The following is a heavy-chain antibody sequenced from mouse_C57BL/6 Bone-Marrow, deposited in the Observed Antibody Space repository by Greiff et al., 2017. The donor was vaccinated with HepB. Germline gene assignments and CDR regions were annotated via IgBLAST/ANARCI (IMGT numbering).Heavy chain of an antibody. CDR1: GFTFSSYA. Sequence: DVKLVESGGGLVKPGGSLKLSCAASGFTFSSYAMSWVRQTPEKRLEWVATISDGGSYTYYPDNVKGRFTISRDNAKNNLYLQMSHLKSEDTAMYYCARYYYPYYWGQGTTLTVSS. V-gene: IGHV5-4*03. D-gene: IGHD1-1*01. CDR2: ISDGGSYT. CDR3: ARYYYPYY. J-gene: IGHJ2*01.